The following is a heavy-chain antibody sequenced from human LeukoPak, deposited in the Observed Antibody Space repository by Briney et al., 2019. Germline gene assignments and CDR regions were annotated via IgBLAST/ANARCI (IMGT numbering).Heavy chain of an antibody. J-gene: IGHJ4*02. D-gene: IGHD4-17*01. V-gene: IGHV3-30*02. CDR2: ISYDGSDD. Sequence: GGSLRLSCAASVFTFSTYGFHWVRQAPGKGLEWVAFISYDGSDDYYAASVKGRFTISRDNSKNTLYLQMNSPRPEDTAVYYCSKGRGDYDDFRLGYWGQGTLVTVSS. CDR3: SKGRGDYDDFRLGY. CDR1: VFTFSTYG.